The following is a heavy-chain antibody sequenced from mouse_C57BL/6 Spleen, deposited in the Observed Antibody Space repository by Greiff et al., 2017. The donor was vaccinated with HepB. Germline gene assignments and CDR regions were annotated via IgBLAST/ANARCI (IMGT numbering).Heavy chain of an antibody. CDR3: TTPFTTVVANYFDY. V-gene: IGHV14-1*01. CDR2: IDPEDGDT. J-gene: IGHJ2*01. D-gene: IGHD1-1*01. Sequence: VQLQQSGAELVRPGASVKLSCTASGFNIKDYYMHWVKQRPEQGLEWIGRIDPEDGDTEYAPKFQGKATMTADTSSNTAYLQRSSLTSEDTAVYYCTTPFTTVVANYFDYWGQGTTLTVSS. CDR1: GFNIKDYY.